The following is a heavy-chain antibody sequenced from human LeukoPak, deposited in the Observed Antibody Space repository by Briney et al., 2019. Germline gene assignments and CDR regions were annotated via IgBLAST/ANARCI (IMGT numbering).Heavy chain of an antibody. J-gene: IGHJ5*02. V-gene: IGHV3-21*01. CDR3: ARGTGTYSVRGVMLGVRKFDP. CDR1: GFTFSTFS. D-gene: IGHD3-10*01. CDR2: ITSSGSHI. Sequence: GGSLRLTCAASGFTFSTFSVTWVRQAPGTGLEWVSSITSSGSHIYYADSVKGRFTISRDNAKNSMYLQMNSLRAEDTAVYYCARGTGTYSVRGVMLGVRKFDPWGQGTLVTVSS.